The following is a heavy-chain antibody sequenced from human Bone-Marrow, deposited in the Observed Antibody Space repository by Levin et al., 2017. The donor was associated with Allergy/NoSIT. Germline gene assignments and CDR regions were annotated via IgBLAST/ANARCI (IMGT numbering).Heavy chain of an antibody. CDR1: GFAFSNYG. V-gene: IGHV3-30*18. Sequence: GGSLRLSCAASGFAFSNYGIHWVRQAPGKGLEWLAVMSYDGTNKYYADSVKGRFPISRDNSRYTVYLQMNSLRVGDTAVYYCAKDLVPDCSSLTCYLGGYGMDAWGQWTKVTDYS. CDR3: AKDLVPDCSSLTCYLGGYGMDA. CDR2: MSYDGTNK. J-gene: IGHJ6*02. D-gene: IGHD2-2*01.